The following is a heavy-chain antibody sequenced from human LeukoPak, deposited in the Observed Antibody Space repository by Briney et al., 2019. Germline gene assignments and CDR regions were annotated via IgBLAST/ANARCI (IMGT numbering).Heavy chain of an antibody. CDR2: INHSGST. D-gene: IGHD4-17*01. V-gene: IGHV4-34*01. CDR3: ARGVYGDYELNDYYYGMDV. J-gene: IGHJ6*02. CDR1: GGSFSGYY. Sequence: SEPLSLTCAVYGGSFSGYYWSWIRQPPGKGLEWIGEINHSGSTNYNPSLKSRVTISVDTSKNQFSLKLSSVTAADTAVYYCARGVYGDYELNDYYYGMDVWGQGTTVTVSS.